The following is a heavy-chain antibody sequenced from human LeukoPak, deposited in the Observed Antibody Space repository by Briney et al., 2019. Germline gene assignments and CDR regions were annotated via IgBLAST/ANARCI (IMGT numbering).Heavy chain of an antibody. CDR1: GFTFSSYA. D-gene: IGHD3-22*01. Sequence: GGTLRLSCAASGFTFSSYAMSWVRQASGEGLEWVSGISGSGASTYYADSVKGRFTISRDNSKNTLYLQMNSLRAEDTAVYYCAKEDYYDSSLHYFDYWGQGTLVTVSS. CDR3: AKEDYYDSSLHYFDY. CDR2: ISGSGAST. J-gene: IGHJ4*02. V-gene: IGHV3-23*01.